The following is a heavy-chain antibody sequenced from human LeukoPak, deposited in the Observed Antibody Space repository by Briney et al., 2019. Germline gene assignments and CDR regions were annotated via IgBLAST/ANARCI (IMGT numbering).Heavy chain of an antibody. CDR3: TRQEAVLGSRFDP. V-gene: IGHV1-2*02. Sequence: ASVKVSCKASGYTFTGYYIHWVRQAPGQGLEWMGWINPNDGGTKYAQKFQGRVTMTRDTSISTTYMELSSLRSDDTAVYYCTRQEAVLGSRFDPWGQGTLVTVSS. D-gene: IGHD6-19*01. CDR1: GYTFTGYY. J-gene: IGHJ5*02. CDR2: INPNDGGT.